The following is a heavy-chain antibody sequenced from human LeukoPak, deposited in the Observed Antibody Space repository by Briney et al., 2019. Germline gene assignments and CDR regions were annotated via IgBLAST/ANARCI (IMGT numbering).Heavy chain of an antibody. Sequence: GGSLRLSCSASGFTFSDYAMHWVRQAPGKGLEYVSGINLNGGTTYNADSVKGRFTVSRDNSRNTLYLQMNSLRAEDTARYYCARDLPYSNTWGQGTLVTVSS. D-gene: IGHD6-13*01. J-gene: IGHJ5*02. CDR2: INLNGGTT. CDR3: ARDLPYSNT. V-gene: IGHV3-64*04. CDR1: GFTFSDYA.